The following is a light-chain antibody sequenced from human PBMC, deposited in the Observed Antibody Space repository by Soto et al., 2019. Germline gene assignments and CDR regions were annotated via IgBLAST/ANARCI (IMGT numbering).Light chain of an antibody. Sequence: EIVLTQSPATLSLSPGERATLSCRASQSVSRYLAWYQQTPGQAPRLLIYAASNRATGIPARFSGSGSGTDFTLTISSLEPEDFAVYYCQQRSNSPTFGQGTRVEVK. J-gene: IGKJ5*01. V-gene: IGKV3-11*01. CDR1: QSVSRY. CDR2: AAS. CDR3: QQRSNSPT.